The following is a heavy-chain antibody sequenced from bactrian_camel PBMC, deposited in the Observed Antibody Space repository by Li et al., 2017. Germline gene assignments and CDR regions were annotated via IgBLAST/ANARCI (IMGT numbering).Heavy chain of an antibody. Sequence: VQLVESGGGSVQAGGSLRLSCEYTSSTKCLGWFRQAPGKQRETITATWVGGGPARYSDSVKGRFTISQDSAALYLQMSSLKPDDSAMYICAAEHRFGVCASPTLYGNWGQGTQVTVS. CDR3: AAEHRFGVCASPTLYGN. J-gene: IGHJ4*01. CDR2: TWVGGGPA. CDR1: TSSTKC. V-gene: IGHV3S42*01. D-gene: IGHD1*01.